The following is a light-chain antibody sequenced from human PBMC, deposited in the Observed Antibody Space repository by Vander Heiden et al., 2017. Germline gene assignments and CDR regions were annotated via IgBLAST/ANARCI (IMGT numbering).Light chain of an antibody. CDR3: QLWDSRSGFAL. V-gene: IGLV3-21*02. J-gene: IGLJ2*01. CDR2: DDA. Sequence: SYGLTQPPPVSVAPGQPATITCGGTTIGNKRVHWYQQKPSQAPVLVVYDDADRPSEIPERFSGSNSGNTATLTISRVEAEDEADYYCQLWDSRSGFALFGGGTKLTVL. CDR1: TIGNKR.